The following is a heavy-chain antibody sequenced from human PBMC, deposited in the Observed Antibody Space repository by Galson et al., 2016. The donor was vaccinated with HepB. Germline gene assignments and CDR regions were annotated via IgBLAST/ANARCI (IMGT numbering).Heavy chain of an antibody. CDR2: VSGSGGST. J-gene: IGHJ3*02. V-gene: IGHV3-23*01. Sequence: SLRLSCAASGFTFSTYAMSWVRQDPGKGLEWVSAVSGSGGSTHYADTVKGRFTLSKDSSKNTLYLQMNSLRPADPAVYYCAKDLVSGYDSFTFDTWGQGTLVTVSS. CDR1: GFTFSTYA. D-gene: IGHD5-12*01. CDR3: AKDLVSGYDSFTFDT.